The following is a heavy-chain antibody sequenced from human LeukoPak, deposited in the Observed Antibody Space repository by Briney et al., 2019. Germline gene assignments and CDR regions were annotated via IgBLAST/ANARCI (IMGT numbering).Heavy chain of an antibody. V-gene: IGHV4-4*02. J-gene: IGHJ5*02. CDR1: GGSISSGNW. CDR2: IHHSGRT. Sequence: SETLSLTCAVSGGSISSGNWWSWVRQPPGKGLEWLGEIHHSGRTNYNPSLKSRVIMSVDNFKNHLSLRLSSVTAADTAVYYCATDGTDGYNLGPWGRGSLVTVSS. CDR3: ATDGTDGYNLGP. D-gene: IGHD1-1*01.